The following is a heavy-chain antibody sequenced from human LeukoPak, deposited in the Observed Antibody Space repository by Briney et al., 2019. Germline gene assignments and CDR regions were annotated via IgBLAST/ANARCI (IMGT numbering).Heavy chain of an antibody. J-gene: IGHJ4*02. Sequence: GGSLRLSCAASGFTFSSYAMHWVRQAPGKGLEWVAVISYDGSNKYYADSVKGRFTISRDNSKNTLYLQMNSLRAEDTAVYYCAKLLTVTYVDYWGQGTLVTVSS. CDR3: AKLLTVTYVDY. V-gene: IGHV3-30-3*02. D-gene: IGHD4-17*01. CDR2: ISYDGSNK. CDR1: GFTFSSYA.